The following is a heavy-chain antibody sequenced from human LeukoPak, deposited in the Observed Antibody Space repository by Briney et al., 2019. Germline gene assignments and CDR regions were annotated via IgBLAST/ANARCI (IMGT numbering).Heavy chain of an antibody. CDR2: IVVGSGNT. V-gene: IGHV1-58*01. CDR3: ATDDVTTGTKTALGY. Sequence: GTSVKVSCKASGFTFTSSAVQWVRQARGQGLEWIGWIVVGSGNTNYAQKFQERVTINRDMSTSTAYMELSSLRSEDKAVYYCATDDVTTGTKTALGYWGQGTLVTVSS. D-gene: IGHD1-1*01. J-gene: IGHJ4*02. CDR1: GFTFTSSA.